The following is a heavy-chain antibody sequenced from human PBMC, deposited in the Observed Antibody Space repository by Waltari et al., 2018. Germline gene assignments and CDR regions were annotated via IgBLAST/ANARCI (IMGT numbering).Heavy chain of an antibody. CDR3: AKDATEGTSCYDY. CDR2: IYSGGST. Sequence: EVQLLESGGGLVQPGGSLRLSCAASGFTFSSYALSCVRQAPGKGLEWVSVIYSGGSTYYADSVKGRFTISRDNSKNTLYLQMNSLRAEDTAVYYCAKDATEGTSCYDYWGQGTLVTVSS. D-gene: IGHD2-2*01. CDR1: GFTFSSYA. V-gene: IGHV3-23*03. J-gene: IGHJ4*02.